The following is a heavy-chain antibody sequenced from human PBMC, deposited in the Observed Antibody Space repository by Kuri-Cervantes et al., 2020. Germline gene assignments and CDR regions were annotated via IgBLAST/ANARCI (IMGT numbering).Heavy chain of an antibody. CDR1: GFTFSSYG. J-gene: IGHJ4*02. CDR3: GTVRQGRDYYFDY. D-gene: IGHD3-10*01. Sequence: GGSLRLSCAASGFTFSSYGMHWVRQGPGKGLDWVALIWYDGSNKYYGDSVKGRFTISRDNSKNMLYLQMNSVRAEDTAVYYCGTVRQGRDYYFDYWGQGILVTVSS. CDR2: IWYDGSNK. V-gene: IGHV3-33*08.